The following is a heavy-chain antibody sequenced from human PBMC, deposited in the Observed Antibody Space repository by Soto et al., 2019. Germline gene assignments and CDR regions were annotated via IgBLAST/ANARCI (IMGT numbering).Heavy chain of an antibody. Sequence: GASVKVSCKASGYTFTSYDINWVRQATGQGLEWMGWMNPNSGNTGYAQKFQGRVTMTRNTFISTAYMELSSLRSEDTAVYYCARGPLITMVRGFAFYYYYYMDVWGEGTTVTVSS. CDR3: ARGPLITMVRGFAFYYYYYMDV. V-gene: IGHV1-8*01. CDR2: MNPNSGNT. D-gene: IGHD3-10*01. CDR1: GYTFTSYD. J-gene: IGHJ6*03.